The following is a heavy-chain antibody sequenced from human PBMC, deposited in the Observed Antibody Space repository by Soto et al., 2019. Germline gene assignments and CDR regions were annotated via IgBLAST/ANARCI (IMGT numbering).Heavy chain of an antibody. CDR2: INSDGSST. D-gene: IGHD4-17*01. CDR1: GFTFSSYW. CDR3: ARGPFYGAPFDY. Sequence: GGSLRLSCAASGFTFSSYWMHWVRQAPGKGLVWVSRINSDGSSTSYADSVKGRFTISRDNAKNTLYLQMNSLRAEDTAVYYCARGPFYGAPFDYWGQGTLVTVSS. J-gene: IGHJ4*02. V-gene: IGHV3-74*01.